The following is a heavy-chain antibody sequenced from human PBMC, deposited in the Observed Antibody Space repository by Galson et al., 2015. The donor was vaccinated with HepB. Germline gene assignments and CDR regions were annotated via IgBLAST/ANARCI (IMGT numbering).Heavy chain of an antibody. CDR2: ISSSSSYI. CDR1: GFTFSSYS. V-gene: IGHV3-21*01. Sequence: SLRLSCAASGFTFSSYSMNWVRQAPGKGLEWVSSISSSSSYIYYADSVKGRFTISRDNAKNSLYLQMNSLRAEDTAVYYCARDLWFGELFYVPDYYYGMDVWGQGTTVTVSS. J-gene: IGHJ6*02. D-gene: IGHD3-10*01. CDR3: ARDLWFGELFYVPDYYYGMDV.